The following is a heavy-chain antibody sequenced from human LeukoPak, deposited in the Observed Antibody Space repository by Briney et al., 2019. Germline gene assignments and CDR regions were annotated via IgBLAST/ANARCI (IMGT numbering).Heavy chain of an antibody. V-gene: IGHV1-2*02. CDR3: ARDIVIVTLKGLD. CDR1: GYSFSDYY. D-gene: IGHD3-16*02. J-gene: IGHJ4*02. Sequence: ASVKVSCKASGYSFSDYYMHWVRQAPGQGLEWMGWINPDRGVTNYPQKFQGRVSMTRDTAISTAYMELSSLRSDATAVYYCARDIVIVTLKGLDWGQGTLVTVSS. CDR2: INPDRGVT.